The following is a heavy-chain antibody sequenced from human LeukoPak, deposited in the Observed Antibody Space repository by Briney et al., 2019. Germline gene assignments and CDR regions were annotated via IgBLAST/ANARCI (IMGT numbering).Heavy chain of an antibody. CDR1: GFTFSRYS. V-gene: IGHV3-21*01. D-gene: IGHD6-19*01. J-gene: IGHJ6*03. CDR2: ISSRSTNI. Sequence: GGSLRLSCAGSGFTFSRYSMNWFRQAPGKGLERVSSISSRSTNIFYADSVKGRFIISRDNDKNSRYLRMNSLGAEDTAVYYCARDAQWLVPEGYFYYMDVWGKGTTVTVSS. CDR3: ARDAQWLVPEGYFYYMDV.